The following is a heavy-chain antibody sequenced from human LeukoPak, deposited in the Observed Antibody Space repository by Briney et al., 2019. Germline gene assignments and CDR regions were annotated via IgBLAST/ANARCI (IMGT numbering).Heavy chain of an antibody. J-gene: IGHJ4*02. D-gene: IGHD3-22*01. V-gene: IGHV3-7*04. CDR1: GFTFSYYW. CDR2: IKQDGSEE. CDR3: ARDEHQYYHASSGRFDY. Sequence: PGGSLRLSCAASGFTFSYYWMGWVRQAPGKGLEWVANIKQDGSEEYYVDSVKGRFTISRDNAKNSLCLQMNSLRAEDTAVYYCARDEHQYYHASSGRFDYWGQGILVTVSS.